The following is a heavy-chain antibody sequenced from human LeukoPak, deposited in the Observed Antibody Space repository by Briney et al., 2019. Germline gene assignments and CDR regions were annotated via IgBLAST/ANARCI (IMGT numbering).Heavy chain of an antibody. D-gene: IGHD2-15*01. V-gene: IGHV3-7*01. J-gene: IGHJ5*02. Sequence: GGSLRLSCAASGFTFSSYWMSWVRQAPGKGLECVANIKQDVSEKYYVDSVKGRFTISRDNAKNSLYLQMNSLRAEDTAVYYCARHIVVVVAATGWFDPWGQGTLVTVSS. CDR1: GFTFSSYW. CDR2: IKQDVSEK. CDR3: ARHIVVVVAATGWFDP.